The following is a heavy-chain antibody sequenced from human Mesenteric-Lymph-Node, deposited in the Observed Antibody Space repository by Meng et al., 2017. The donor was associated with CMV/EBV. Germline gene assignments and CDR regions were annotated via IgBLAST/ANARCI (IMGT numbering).Heavy chain of an antibody. V-gene: IGHV1-2*02. J-gene: IGHJ5*02. CDR1: GYTFTAYY. Sequence: ASVKVSCKASGYTFTAYYIHWVRQAPGQGLEWMGWINPNSGDTNYAQKFQGRVTMTRDPSISTAYLELSSLRSDDTAVYYCARDWYTDFWSGYSSNWFDPWGQGTLVTVSS. CDR2: INPNSGDT. D-gene: IGHD3-3*01. CDR3: ARDWYTDFWSGYSSNWFDP.